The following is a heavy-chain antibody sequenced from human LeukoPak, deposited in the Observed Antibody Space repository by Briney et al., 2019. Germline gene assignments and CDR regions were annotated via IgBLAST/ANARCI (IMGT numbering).Heavy chain of an antibody. J-gene: IGHJ6*02. CDR2: ISAYNGNT. Sequence: ASVKVSCKASGYTFTDYYMHWVRQAPGQGFEWMGWISAYNGNTNYAQKLQGRVTMTIDTSTSTAYMELRSLRSDDTAVYYCARAPTGDYSNYMWDVWGQGTTVTVSS. D-gene: IGHD4-11*01. CDR1: GYTFTDYY. V-gene: IGHV1-18*04. CDR3: ARAPTGDYSNYMWDV.